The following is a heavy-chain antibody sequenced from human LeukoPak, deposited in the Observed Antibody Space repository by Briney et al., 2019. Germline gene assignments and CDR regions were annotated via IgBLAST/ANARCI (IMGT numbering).Heavy chain of an antibody. D-gene: IGHD3-22*01. V-gene: IGHV4-39*01. CDR3: ARRSGAMMVDYFDY. Sequence: KASETLSLTCTVSGGSISSSSYYWGWIRQPPRKGLEWIGSIYYSGSTYYNPSLKSRVTISVDTSKNQFSLKLSSVTAADTAVYYCARRSGAMMVDYFDYWGQGTLVTVSS. CDR2: IYYSGST. CDR1: GGSISSSSYY. J-gene: IGHJ4*02.